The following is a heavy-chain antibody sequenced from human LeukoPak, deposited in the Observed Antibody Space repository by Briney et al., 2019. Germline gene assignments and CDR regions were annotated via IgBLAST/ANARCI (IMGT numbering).Heavy chain of an antibody. CDR2: IWYDGSNK. Sequence: PGGSLRLSCAPAGFTFGSYGMHWVRQAPGKGLEWVAVIWYDGSNKYYADSVKGRFTISRDNSKNTLYLQMNSLRAEDTAVYYCARDEGLDPYYFDYWGQGTLVTVSS. V-gene: IGHV3-33*01. J-gene: IGHJ4*02. D-gene: IGHD3/OR15-3a*01. CDR1: GFTFGSYG. CDR3: ARDEGLDPYYFDY.